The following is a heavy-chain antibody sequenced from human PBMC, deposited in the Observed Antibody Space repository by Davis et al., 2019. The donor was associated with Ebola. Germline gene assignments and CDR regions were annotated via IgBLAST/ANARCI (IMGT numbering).Heavy chain of an antibody. V-gene: IGHV3-23*01. D-gene: IGHD6-19*01. CDR3: ARDYSSAWAFFDH. J-gene: IGHJ4*02. Sequence: GESLKISCAASGFTFSSYAMSWVRQAPGKGLEWVSAISGSGGSTYYADSVKGRFTISRDNSKNTLYLQMNSLRTEDTAVYYCARDYSSAWAFFDHWGQGTLVTVSS. CDR1: GFTFSSYA. CDR2: ISGSGGST.